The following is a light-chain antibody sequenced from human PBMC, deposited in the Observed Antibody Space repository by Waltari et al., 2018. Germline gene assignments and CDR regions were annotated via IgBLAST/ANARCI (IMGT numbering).Light chain of an antibody. CDR2: DVS. J-gene: IGLJ2*01. CDR3: SSYISSSTLEL. V-gene: IGLV2-14*03. CDR1: SSDVGAYNY. Sequence: QSALTQPASVSGSPGQSITISCTGTSSDVGAYNYVSWYQQHPGKAPKLMIFDVSIRPPGVSNRFSGSKSGNTASLTISGLQAEDEADYYCSSYISSSTLELFGGGTSLTVL.